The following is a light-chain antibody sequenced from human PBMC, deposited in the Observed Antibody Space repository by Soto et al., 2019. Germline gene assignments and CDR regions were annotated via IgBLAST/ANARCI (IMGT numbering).Light chain of an antibody. J-gene: IGLJ2*01. CDR2: GDS. CDR1: SSNIGIPYD. CDR3: QSYDTSLSGVV. V-gene: IGLV1-40*01. Sequence: QSVLTQPPSVSGAPGQRVTISCTGSSSNIGIPYDVHWYQQLPGTAPKLLIYGDSNRPSGVPDRFSGSKSGTSASLAITGLQAEDEADYYCQSYDTSLSGVVFGGGTKLNVL.